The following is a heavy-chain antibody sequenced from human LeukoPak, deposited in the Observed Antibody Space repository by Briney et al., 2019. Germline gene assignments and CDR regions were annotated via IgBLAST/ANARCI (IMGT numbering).Heavy chain of an antibody. V-gene: IGHV4-59*01. J-gene: IGHJ4*02. CDR3: ARVGYSSSWYEMDC. D-gene: IGHD6-13*01. CDR2: IYYSGST. CDR1: GGSISSYY. Sequence: SETLSLTCTVSGGSISSYYWSWIRQPPGKGLEWIGYIYYSGSTNYNPSLKSRVTISVDTSKNQFSLKLSSVTAADTAVYYCARVGYSSSWYEMDCWGQGTLVTVSS.